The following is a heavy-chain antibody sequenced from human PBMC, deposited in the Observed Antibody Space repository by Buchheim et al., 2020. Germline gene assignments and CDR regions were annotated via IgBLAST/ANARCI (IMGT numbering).Heavy chain of an antibody. D-gene: IGHD3-10*01. Sequence: EVQLVESGGGLVKPGGSLRLSCAASGFTFSSYSMNWVRQAPGKGLEWVSSISSSSSYIYYADSVKGRFTISRDNAKNSLYLQMNSLRAEDTAVYYCARGMVRGVMFHYYYYYGMDVWGQGTT. CDR1: GFTFSSYS. CDR3: ARGMVRGVMFHYYYYYGMDV. J-gene: IGHJ6*02. V-gene: IGHV3-21*01. CDR2: ISSSSSYI.